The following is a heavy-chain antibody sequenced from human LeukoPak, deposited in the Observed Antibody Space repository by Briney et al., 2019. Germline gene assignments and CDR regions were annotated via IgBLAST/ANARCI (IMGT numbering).Heavy chain of an antibody. V-gene: IGHV3-48*03. J-gene: IGHJ4*02. CDR3: ALLAVASDFDY. CDR1: GFTFRSFE. Sequence: GGSLRLSCAASGFTFRSFEMCWVRQAPGKGLEWVAYISSVASTTYYADSVKGRFTISRDDAKNSLFLQMNILRAEDTAIYYCALLAVASDFDYWGQGTLVTVSS. D-gene: IGHD6-19*01. CDR2: ISSVASTT.